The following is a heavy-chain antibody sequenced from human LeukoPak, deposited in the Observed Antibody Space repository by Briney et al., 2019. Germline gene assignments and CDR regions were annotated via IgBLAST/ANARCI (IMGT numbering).Heavy chain of an antibody. CDR3: AKWTGRYSSSSFDY. D-gene: IGHD6-6*01. CDR1: GFTFSSYA. V-gene: IGHV3-23*01. CDR2: ISGSGGST. Sequence: TGGSLRLSCAASGFTFSSYAMSWVRQAPGKGLEWVSAISGSGGSTYYADSVKGRFTISRDNSKNTLYLQMNSLRAEDTAVYYCAKWTGRYSSSSFDYWGQGTLVTVSS. J-gene: IGHJ4*02.